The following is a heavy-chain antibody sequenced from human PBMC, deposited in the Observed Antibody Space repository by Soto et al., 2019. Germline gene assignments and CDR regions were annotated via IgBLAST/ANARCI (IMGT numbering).Heavy chain of an antibody. J-gene: IGHJ4*02. CDR2: IKQDGSVK. V-gene: IGHV3-7*03. D-gene: IGHD1-1*01. CDR1: GFALSTYW. CDR3: AGLTETATTFVY. Sequence: PGGSLRLSCEASGFALSTYWMSWVRQAPGKGLEWVANIKQDGSVKHYVDSVRGRFTISRDNAKNSLFLQMNSLSAEDTAAYYCAGLTETATTFVYWGQGTPVTVSS.